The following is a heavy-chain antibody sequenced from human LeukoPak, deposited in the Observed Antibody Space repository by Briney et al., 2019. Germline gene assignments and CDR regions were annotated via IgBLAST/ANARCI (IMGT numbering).Heavy chain of an antibody. CDR2: IYYSGST. CDR3: ARGRGGPKARGVTYFDY. D-gene: IGHD2-21*02. J-gene: IGHJ4*02. Sequence: ASETLSLTCTVSGGSISSYYWSWIRQPPGKGLEWIGYIYYSGSTNYNPSLKSRVTISVDTSKNQFSLKLSSVTAADTAVYYCARGRGGPKARGVTYFDYWGQGTLVTVSS. CDR1: GGSISSYY. V-gene: IGHV4-59*01.